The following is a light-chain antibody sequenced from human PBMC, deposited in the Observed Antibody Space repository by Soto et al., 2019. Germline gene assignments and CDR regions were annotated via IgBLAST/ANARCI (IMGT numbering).Light chain of an antibody. J-gene: IGLJ1*01. V-gene: IGLV2-14*01. CDR2: DVT. Sequence: QSVLTQPASVSGSPGQSITISCTGTSSDVGGYNYVSWYQQYPGKAPKLIIYDVTNRPSGVSNRFSASKSGNTASLTISGLQAEDEADYYCSSYTSSSLRVFGTGTKVTVL. CDR3: SSYTSSSLRV. CDR1: SSDVGGYNY.